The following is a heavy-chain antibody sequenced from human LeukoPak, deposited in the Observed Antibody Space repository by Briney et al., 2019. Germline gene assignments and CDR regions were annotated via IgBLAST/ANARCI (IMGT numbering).Heavy chain of an antibody. V-gene: IGHV3-21*01. Sequence: PGGSLRLSCLASGFSFSRYSMNWVRQAPGKGLEWVSSISSGSSYIYYADSVKGRFTISRDNAKNSLYLQMNSLSAEDTAVYYCAYTSGYDFSSYYYYYMDVWGKGTTVTVSS. CDR1: GFSFSRYS. J-gene: IGHJ6*03. CDR3: AYTSGYDFSSYYYYYMDV. D-gene: IGHD5-12*01. CDR2: ISSGSSYI.